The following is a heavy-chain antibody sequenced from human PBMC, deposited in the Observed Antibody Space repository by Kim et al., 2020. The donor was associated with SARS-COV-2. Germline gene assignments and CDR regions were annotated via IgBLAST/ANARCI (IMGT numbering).Heavy chain of an antibody. V-gene: IGHV4-4*07. CDR1: GGSINTDY. J-gene: IGHJ1*01. Sequence: SETLSLTCTVSGGSINTDYWSWIRQPAGKGLEWIGRIYGDGGTTYNASLTSRVTMSIGTSKKQFSLRLTSVTAADTAVFYCAGGVSGSVEAYCGQGTLVT. CDR3: AGGVSGSVEAY. D-gene: IGHD1-1*01. CDR2: IYGDGGT.